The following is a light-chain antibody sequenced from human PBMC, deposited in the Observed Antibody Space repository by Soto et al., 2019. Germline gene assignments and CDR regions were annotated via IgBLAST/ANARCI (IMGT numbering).Light chain of an antibody. CDR1: QSIGTW. V-gene: IGKV1-5*03. CDR3: QQYGSSPT. Sequence: GDRVTITCRASQSIGTWLAWYQQKPGKAPKFLISKASSLESGVPSRFSGSGSGTDFTLTISRLEPEDFAVYYCQQYGSSPTFGGGTKVDI. CDR2: KAS. J-gene: IGKJ4*01.